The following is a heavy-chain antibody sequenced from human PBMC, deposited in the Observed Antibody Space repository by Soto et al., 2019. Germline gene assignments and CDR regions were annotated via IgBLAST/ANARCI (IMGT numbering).Heavy chain of an antibody. CDR2: ISYDGSNK. CDR1: GFTFSSYG. Sequence: GGSLRLSCAASGFTFSSYGMHWVRQAPGKGLEWVAVISYDGSNKYYADSVKGRFTISRDNSKNTLYLQMNSLRAEDTAVYYCAKGGPMGATGYWGQGTLVTVSS. D-gene: IGHD1-26*01. V-gene: IGHV3-30*18. CDR3: AKGGPMGATGY. J-gene: IGHJ4*02.